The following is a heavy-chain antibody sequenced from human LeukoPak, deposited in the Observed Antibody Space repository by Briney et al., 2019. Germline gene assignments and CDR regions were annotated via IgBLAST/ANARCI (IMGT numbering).Heavy chain of an antibody. CDR2: VKEDGTTK. D-gene: IGHD2-15*01. Sequence: PAGCLRLSCAASGFSFTNYWMSWVRQAPGKGLEWVANVKEDGTTKQYVDSVKGRFTISRDNAKNSLYLQMDSLRAEDTAVYYCVSQEVVPHWGQGTLVSVSS. V-gene: IGHV3-7*01. CDR3: VSQEVVPH. J-gene: IGHJ1*01. CDR1: GFSFTNYW.